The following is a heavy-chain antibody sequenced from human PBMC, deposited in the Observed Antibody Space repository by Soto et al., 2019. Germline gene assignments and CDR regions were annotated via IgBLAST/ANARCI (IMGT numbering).Heavy chain of an antibody. CDR2: ISYDGSNK. V-gene: IGHV3-30-3*01. CDR3: ARDRKEMVYAIGYYYYGMDV. J-gene: IGHJ6*02. CDR1: GFTFSSYA. D-gene: IGHD2-8*01. Sequence: QVQLVESGGGVVQPGRSLRLSCAASGFTFSSYAMHWVRQAPGKGLEWVAVISYDGSNKYYADSVKGRFTISRDNSKNTLYLQMNGLRAEDTAVYYCARDRKEMVYAIGYYYYGMDVWGQGTTVTVSS.